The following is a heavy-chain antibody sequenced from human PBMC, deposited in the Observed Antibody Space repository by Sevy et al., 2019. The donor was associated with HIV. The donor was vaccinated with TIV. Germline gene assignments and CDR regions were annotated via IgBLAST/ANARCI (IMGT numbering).Heavy chain of an antibody. J-gene: IGHJ3*02. Sequence: GGSLRLSCAASGFSFNSYGMHWVRQAPGKGLEWVAFIRHDGSTKYYVDSAKGRFTSSRDNSKDTLYLEMNSLRAEETAVYYCAKGLGMVQGALLSDDIWGQGTMVTVSS. V-gene: IGHV3-30*02. D-gene: IGHD3-10*01. CDR3: AKGLGMVQGALLSDDI. CDR1: GFSFNSYG. CDR2: IRHDGSTK.